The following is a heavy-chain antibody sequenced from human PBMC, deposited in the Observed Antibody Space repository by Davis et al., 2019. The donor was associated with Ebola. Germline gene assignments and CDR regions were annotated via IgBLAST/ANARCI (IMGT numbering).Heavy chain of an antibody. D-gene: IGHD3-10*01. V-gene: IGHV1-2*02. CDR2: INPNSGGT. J-gene: IGHJ4*02. CDR3: AREVNGLTSGEYYFDY. Sequence: ASVKVSCKASGYTFTGYYMHWVRQAPGQGLEWMGWINPNSGGTNYAQKFQGRVTMTRDTSISTAYMELSRLRSEDTAVYYCAREVNGLTSGEYYFDYWGQGTLVTVSS. CDR1: GYTFTGYY.